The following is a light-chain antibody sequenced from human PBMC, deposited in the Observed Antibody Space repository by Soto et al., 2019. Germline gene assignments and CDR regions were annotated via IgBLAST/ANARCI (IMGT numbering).Light chain of an antibody. CDR1: QSVGSY. Sequence: EILLTEAPAALGLCPLERGTLCGRASQSVGSYLAWYQHKPGQAPRLLIYDASNRATGVPARFSGSGSGTDFTLKIRSLEPEDFGVYYCQKRSDSRFHFAPGTXVEIK. J-gene: IGKJ3*01. CDR3: QKRSDSRFH. CDR2: DAS. V-gene: IGKV3-11*01.